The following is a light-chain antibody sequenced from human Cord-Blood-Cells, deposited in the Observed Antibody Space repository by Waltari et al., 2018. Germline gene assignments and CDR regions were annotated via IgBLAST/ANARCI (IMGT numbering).Light chain of an antibody. Sequence: QSVLTQPPSASGTPGQRVTISCSGSSSNIGSNTVNWYQQLPGTAPKLLIYSNNLRASGVPDRFSGSKSGTSASLAISGLQSEDEADYYCAAWDDSLNGWVFGGGTKLTVL. V-gene: IGLV1-44*01. CDR2: SNN. CDR1: SSNIGSNT. CDR3: AAWDDSLNGWV. J-gene: IGLJ3*02.